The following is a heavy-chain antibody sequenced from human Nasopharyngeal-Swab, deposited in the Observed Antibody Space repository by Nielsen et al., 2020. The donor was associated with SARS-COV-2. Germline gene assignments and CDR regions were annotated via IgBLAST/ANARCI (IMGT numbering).Heavy chain of an antibody. D-gene: IGHD3-9*01. Sequence: GGSLRLSCAASGFTFDAYALSWVRQVPGKGLEWVANINWIGGSADYSDAVKGRFTISRDNAKNSLYLQMNSLRAEDTAVYYCARGCVLTGPSCYYYGMDVWGQGTTVTVSS. CDR1: GFTFDAYA. CDR2: INWIGGSA. J-gene: IGHJ6*02. V-gene: IGHV3-20*04. CDR3: ARGCVLTGPSCYYYGMDV.